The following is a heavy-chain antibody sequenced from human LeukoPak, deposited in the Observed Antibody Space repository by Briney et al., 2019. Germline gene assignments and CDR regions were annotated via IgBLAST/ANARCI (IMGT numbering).Heavy chain of an antibody. V-gene: IGHV4-31*03. CDR3: ARVYCGGDCYSPYYFDY. D-gene: IGHD2-21*02. Sequence: SETLSLTCTVSGGSISSGGYYWSWLRQHPGKGLEWIGYIYYSGSTYYNPSLKSRVTISVDTSKNQFSLKLSSVTAADTAVYYCARVYCGGDCYSPYYFDYWGQGTLVTVSS. CDR2: IYYSGST. J-gene: IGHJ4*02. CDR1: GGSISSGGYY.